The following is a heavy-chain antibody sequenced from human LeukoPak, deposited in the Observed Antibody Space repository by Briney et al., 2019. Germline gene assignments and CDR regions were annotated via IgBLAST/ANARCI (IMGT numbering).Heavy chain of an antibody. CDR3: ASLGGLDY. D-gene: IGHD3-10*01. Sequence: PGGSLRLSCAASGNYWMHWVRQAPGKGLVWVSHINGDGSWTTYADSVKGRFTISKDNAKNTVYLQMNNLRAEDTAVYYCASLGGLDYWGQGTLVTVSS. CDR1: GNYW. CDR2: INGDGSWT. V-gene: IGHV3-74*01. J-gene: IGHJ4*02.